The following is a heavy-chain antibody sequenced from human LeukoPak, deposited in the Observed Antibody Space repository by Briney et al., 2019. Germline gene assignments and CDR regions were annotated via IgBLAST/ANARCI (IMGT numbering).Heavy chain of an antibody. D-gene: IGHD2/OR15-2a*01. CDR1: GGSISSGGYY. J-gene: IGHJ3*02. V-gene: IGHV4-61*02. Sequence: SETLSLTCTVSGGSISSGGYYWSWIRQPAGKGLEWIGRIYTSGSTNYNPSLKSRVTMSVDTSKNQFSLKLSSVTAADTAVYYCARAKYDPRAFDIWGQGTMVTVSS. CDR2: IYTSGST. CDR3: ARAKYDPRAFDI.